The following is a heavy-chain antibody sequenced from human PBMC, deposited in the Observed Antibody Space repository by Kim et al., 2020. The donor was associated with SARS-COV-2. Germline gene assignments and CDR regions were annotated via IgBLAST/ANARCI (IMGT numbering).Heavy chain of an antibody. CDR3: AREPGGYYDSSCPPTEGKV. D-gene: IGHD3-22*01. V-gene: IGHV3-30-3*01. J-gene: IGHJ6*02. CDR2: MSFDGSKK. CDR1: GFSFSSYA. Sequence: GGSLRLSCAASGFSFSSYAMHWVRQAPGKGLEWVTVMSFDGSKKYYADSVKGRFTISRDNSKNTLYLQMNSLRAEDTAVYYCAREPGGYYDSSCPPTEGKVWGQGTPVTVSS.